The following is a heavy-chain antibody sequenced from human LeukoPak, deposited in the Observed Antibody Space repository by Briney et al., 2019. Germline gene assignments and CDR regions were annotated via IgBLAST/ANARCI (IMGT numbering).Heavy chain of an antibody. V-gene: IGHV3-53*01. J-gene: IGHJ4*02. CDR3: ALTETKRGYSYGERWY. Sequence: GGSLRLSCAASGFTVSSNYMSWVRQAPGKGLEWVSVIYSGGSTYYADSVKGRFTISRDNSKNTLYLQMNSLRAEDTAVYYCALTETKRGYSYGERWYWGQGTLVTVSS. D-gene: IGHD5-18*01. CDR1: GFTVSSNY. CDR2: IYSGGST.